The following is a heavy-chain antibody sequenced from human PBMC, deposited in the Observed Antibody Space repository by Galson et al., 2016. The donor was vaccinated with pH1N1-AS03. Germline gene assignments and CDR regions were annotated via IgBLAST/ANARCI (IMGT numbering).Heavy chain of an antibody. CDR2: IIPVFDTP. V-gene: IGHV1-69*13. Sequence: SVKVSCKASGGSFSTYAITWVRQAPGQGLEWMGGIIPVFDTPNYAQKFQGRVTITADESRNTVYMELSSLRSADTAVYYCAREATVFGVAGLHMDVWGQGTTVTVSS. D-gene: IGHD3-3*01. CDR3: AREATVFGVAGLHMDV. CDR1: GGSFSTYA. J-gene: IGHJ6*02.